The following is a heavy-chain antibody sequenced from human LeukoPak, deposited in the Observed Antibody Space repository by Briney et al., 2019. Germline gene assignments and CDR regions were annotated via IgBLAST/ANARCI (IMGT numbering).Heavy chain of an antibody. CDR2: IYYSGST. J-gene: IGHJ4*02. V-gene: IGHV4-59*01. Sequence: SETLSLTCTVSGGSISSYYWSWIRQPPGKGLEWIGYIYYSGSTNYNPSLKSRVTISVDTSNNQSSLKLRSVTAADTAVYYCARAVTHYYGPGSYTDFDYWGQGTLVTVSS. CDR1: GGSISSYY. D-gene: IGHD3-10*01. CDR3: ARAVTHYYGPGSYTDFDY.